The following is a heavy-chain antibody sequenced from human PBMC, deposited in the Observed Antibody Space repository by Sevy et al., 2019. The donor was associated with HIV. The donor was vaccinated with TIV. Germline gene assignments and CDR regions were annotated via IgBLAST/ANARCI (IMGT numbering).Heavy chain of an antibody. CDR1: GFTFSSYA. CDR2: ISGSGGST. J-gene: IGHJ6*02. D-gene: IGHD3-3*01. V-gene: IGHV3-23*01. Sequence: GGSLRLSCAASGFTFSSYAMSWVRQAPGKGLEWVSAISGSGGSTYYADSVKCRFTISRDNSKNRLYLQMNSLRAEDTAVYYCAKYSGGFLESLLPYYYYYGMDVWGHGTTVTVSS. CDR3: AKYSGGFLESLLPYYYYYGMDV.